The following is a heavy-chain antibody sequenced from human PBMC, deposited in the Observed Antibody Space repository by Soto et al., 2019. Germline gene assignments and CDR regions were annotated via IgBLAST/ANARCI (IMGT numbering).Heavy chain of an antibody. V-gene: IGHV1-8*01. CDR1: GYTFTSYD. D-gene: IGHD3-16*01. CDR2: MSPKSGFT. Sequence: QVQLVQSGAEVKKPGASVKVSCKASGYTFTSYDINWVRQASGQGLEWMGWMSPKSGFTVYTRKFQGRVTMTSNTSRSTAYMELSSLRSDVTAVYYCARGLLSGGGALWAQGTLVTVSS. J-gene: IGHJ4*02. CDR3: ARGLLSGGGAL.